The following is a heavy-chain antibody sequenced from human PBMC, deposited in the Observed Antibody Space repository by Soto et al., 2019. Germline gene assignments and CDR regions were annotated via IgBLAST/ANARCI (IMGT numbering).Heavy chain of an antibody. CDR1: GFTFNRYG. CDR2: ITASGSTE. J-gene: IGHJ4*01. V-gene: IGHV3-23*01. Sequence: PGGSLRLSCVGSGFTFNRYGINWVRQAPGKGLEWVSDITASGSTEHYAEFAKGRFIMSRDNSKNTVTLEMDRLTAEDTGVYFCEKEIDKNFSPIDNWGQGTLVTVSS. CDR3: EKEIDKNFSPIDN. D-gene: IGHD3-9*01.